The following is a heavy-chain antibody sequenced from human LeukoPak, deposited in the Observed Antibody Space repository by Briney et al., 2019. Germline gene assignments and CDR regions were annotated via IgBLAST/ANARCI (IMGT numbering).Heavy chain of an antibody. D-gene: IGHD5-12*01. J-gene: IGHJ4*01. CDR2: IYSGDNT. Sequence: TGGSLRLSCAASGFTVSRYYMSWVRQAPGKGLEWVSIIYSGDNTYYADSVKGRFTISRDNSKNTLYLQMNSLRVEDTAVYYCARDRGSGYDPGYFDYWGQGTLVTVSS. CDR3: ARDRGSGYDPGYFDY. CDR1: GFTVSRYY. V-gene: IGHV3-66*01.